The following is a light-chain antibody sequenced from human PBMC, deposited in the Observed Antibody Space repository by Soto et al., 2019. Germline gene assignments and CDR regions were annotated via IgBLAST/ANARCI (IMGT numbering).Light chain of an antibody. V-gene: IGKV3-15*01. Sequence: EIVMTQSPGTLSLSPGETATLSCRASRSINSNYLAWYQQKPGQAPRLLIYGISTRAADIPARFSGSGSGTEFTLTISSLQSEDFAFYYCQQHSQWPITFGQGTRLEIK. CDR2: GIS. J-gene: IGKJ5*01. CDR3: QQHSQWPIT. CDR1: RSINSN.